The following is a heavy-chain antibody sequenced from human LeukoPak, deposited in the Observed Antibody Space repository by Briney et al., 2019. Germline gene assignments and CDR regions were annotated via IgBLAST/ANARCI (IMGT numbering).Heavy chain of an antibody. CDR1: GFTFSTYS. Sequence: GGSLRLSCAASGFTFSTYSMNWVRQTPGKGLEWVSYISSSSSSTMYYADSVKGRFTISRDNAKNSLSLQMYSLRAEDTAVYYCARLQGSGSFSPFDYWGQGTLVTVSS. V-gene: IGHV3-48*01. CDR2: ISSSSSSTM. CDR3: ARLQGSGSFSPFDY. D-gene: IGHD3-10*01. J-gene: IGHJ4*02.